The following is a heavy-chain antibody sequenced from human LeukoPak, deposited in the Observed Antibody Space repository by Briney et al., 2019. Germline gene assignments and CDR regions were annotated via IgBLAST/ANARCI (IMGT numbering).Heavy chain of an antibody. D-gene: IGHD1-14*01. Sequence: HSGGSLRLSCAASGFTFDDYAMHWVRQAPWKGLEWVSGISWNSGSIGYADSVKGRFTISRDNAKNSLYLQMNSLRAEDTALYYCAKGEPAGDYWGQGTRVTVSS. V-gene: IGHV3-9*01. CDR3: AKGEPAGDY. CDR1: GFTFDDYA. CDR2: ISWNSGSI. J-gene: IGHJ4*02.